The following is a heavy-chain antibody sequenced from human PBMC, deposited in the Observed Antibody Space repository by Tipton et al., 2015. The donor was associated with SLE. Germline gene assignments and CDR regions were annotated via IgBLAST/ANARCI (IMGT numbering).Heavy chain of an antibody. D-gene: IGHD6-6*01. V-gene: IGHV3-11*01. CDR1: GFTFSDYY. J-gene: IGHJ6*02. CDR2: ISSSGSTI. Sequence: QLVQSGGGLVKPGESLRLSCAASGFTFSDYYMSWIRQAPGKGLEWVSYISSSGSTIYYADSVKGRFTISRDNAKNSLYLQMNSLRAEDTAVYYCARAPEGYSSSPGSYYYGMDVWGQGTTVTVSS. CDR3: ARAPEGYSSSPGSYYYGMDV.